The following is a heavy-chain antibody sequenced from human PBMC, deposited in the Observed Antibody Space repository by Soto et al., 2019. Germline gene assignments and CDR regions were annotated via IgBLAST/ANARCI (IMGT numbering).Heavy chain of an antibody. Sequence: GASVKVSCKASGFTFTSSAVQWVRQARGQRLEWIGWIVVGSGNTNYAQKFQERVTITRDMSTSTAYMELSSLRSEDTAVYYCAVPIVVVPAAHPLKNKYGMDVWGQGTTVTVSS. V-gene: IGHV1-58*01. D-gene: IGHD2-2*01. CDR2: IVVGSGNT. CDR1: GFTFTSSA. J-gene: IGHJ6*02. CDR3: AVPIVVVPAAHPLKNKYGMDV.